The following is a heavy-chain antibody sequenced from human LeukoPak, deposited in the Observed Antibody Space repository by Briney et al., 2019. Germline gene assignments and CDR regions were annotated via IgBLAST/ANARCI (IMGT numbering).Heavy chain of an antibody. CDR1: GGSFSGYH. CDR3: ARQFDHNYWFDP. V-gene: IGHV4-34*01. D-gene: IGHD3-9*01. CDR2: IDPYGGS. Sequence: SETLSLTCAVYGGSFSGYHWSWIRQTPGKGLEWIGEIDPYGGSNYNPSLKSRVTISVDTSKNQFSLKLSSVTAADTSVYYCARQFDHNYWFDPWGQGTLVTVSS. J-gene: IGHJ5*02.